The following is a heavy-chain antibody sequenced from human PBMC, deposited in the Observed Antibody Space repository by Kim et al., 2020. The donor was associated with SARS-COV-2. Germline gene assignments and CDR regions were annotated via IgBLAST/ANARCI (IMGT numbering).Heavy chain of an antibody. CDR3: AAPPDYYDSSMDV. V-gene: IGHV4-34*01. D-gene: IGHD3-22*01. J-gene: IGHJ6*02. CDR2: INHSGST. Sequence: SETLSLTCAVYGGSFSGYYWSWIRQPPGKGLEWIGEINHSGSTNYNPSLKSRVTISVDTSKNQFSLKLSSVTAADTAVYYCAAPPDYYDSSMDVWGQGTTVTVSS. CDR1: GGSFSGYY.